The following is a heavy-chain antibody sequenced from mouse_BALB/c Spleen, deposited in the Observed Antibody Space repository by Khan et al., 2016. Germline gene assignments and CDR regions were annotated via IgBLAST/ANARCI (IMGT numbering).Heavy chain of an antibody. CDR3: ARDERDDYEDD. D-gene: IGHD1-1*01. CDR1: GFAFSRYW. V-gene: IGHV4-1*02. Sequence: EVKLLESGGGLVQPGGSLKLSCAASGFAFSRYWMSWVRQAPGKGLEWIGEINPDSSTLNYTPSLKDQFIISRDNATNTLYLQMSKVRLEGRALYYCARDERDDYEDDWGQGTTITVSS. J-gene: IGHJ2*01. CDR2: INPDSSTL.